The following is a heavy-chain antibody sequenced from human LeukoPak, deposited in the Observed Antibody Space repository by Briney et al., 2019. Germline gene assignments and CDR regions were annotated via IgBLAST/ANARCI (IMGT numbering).Heavy chain of an antibody. CDR1: GGSFSGYY. CDR2: VDIDAHT. D-gene: IGHD3-3*01. CDR3: VRQIGACAFDS. J-gene: IGHJ3*01. V-gene: IGHV4-34*01. Sequence: SETLSLTCAVYGGSFSGYYWSWVRQPPGKGLEWIGEVDIDAHTSSNPSLKSRVTISADSSKNQFTLTLRSLTAADAALYYCVRQIGACAFDSWGQGTSVTVSS.